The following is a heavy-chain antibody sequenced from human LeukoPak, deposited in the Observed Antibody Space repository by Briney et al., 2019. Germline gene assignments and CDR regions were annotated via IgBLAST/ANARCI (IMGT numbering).Heavy chain of an antibody. CDR1: GFTFSSYS. J-gene: IGHJ4*02. Sequence: KTGGSLRLSCAASGFTFSSYSMNWVRQAPGKGLEWVSSISSSSYIYYADSVKGRFTISRDNAKNSLYLQMNSLRAEDTAAYYCARDETTVTADYWGQGTLVTVSS. D-gene: IGHD4-17*01. CDR2: ISSSSYI. V-gene: IGHV3-21*01. CDR3: ARDETTVTADY.